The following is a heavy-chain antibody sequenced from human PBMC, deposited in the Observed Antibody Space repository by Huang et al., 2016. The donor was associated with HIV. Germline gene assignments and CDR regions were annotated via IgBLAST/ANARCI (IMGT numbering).Heavy chain of an antibody. Sequence: QVHLVESGGGVVQPGRSLRLSCAASGFPFRGYGMHWVRQAPGKGLEWVAVITFDGKNKYYADSVGGRFTVSRDNSQNTVSLQMNTLRAEDTAVYYCAKDNDLYYFDYWGQGTLVTVSS. D-gene: IGHD1-1*01. CDR1: GFPFRGYG. CDR3: AKDNDLYYFDY. V-gene: IGHV3-30*18. J-gene: IGHJ4*02. CDR2: ITFDGKNK.